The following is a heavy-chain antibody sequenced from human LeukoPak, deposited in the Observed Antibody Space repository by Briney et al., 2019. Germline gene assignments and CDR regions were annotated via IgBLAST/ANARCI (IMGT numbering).Heavy chain of an antibody. J-gene: IGHJ5*02. CDR2: IYSNGST. V-gene: IGHV4-4*09. Sequence: SETLSLTCTVSRGSVTGYHWIWIRQPPGKGLEWIGHIYSNGSTNYGPSLRSRVTLSVHTSKNELSLQLRSLTAADTAVYHCAKQVAGSDAWFDPWGQGTLVTVSS. CDR1: RGSVTGYH. D-gene: IGHD6-19*01. CDR3: AKQVAGSDAWFDP.